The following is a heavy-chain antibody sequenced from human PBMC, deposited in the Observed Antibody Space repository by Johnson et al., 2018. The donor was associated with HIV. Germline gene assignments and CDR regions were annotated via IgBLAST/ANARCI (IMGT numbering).Heavy chain of an antibody. V-gene: IGHV3-30*03. J-gene: IGHJ3*02. Sequence: ESGGGVVQPGRSLRLSCAASGFNFNNYGMHWVRQAPGKGLEWVAVISYDGSNKYFADSVKGRFTISRDNSKNTLYLQMNSLRAEDTAVYYCARDRGIAARPFRYASDIWGQGTMVTVSS. CDR3: ARDRGIAARPFRYASDI. CDR1: GFNFNNYG. D-gene: IGHD6-6*01. CDR2: ISYDGSNK.